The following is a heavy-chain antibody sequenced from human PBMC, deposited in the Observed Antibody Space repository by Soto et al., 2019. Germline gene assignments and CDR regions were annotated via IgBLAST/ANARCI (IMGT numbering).Heavy chain of an antibody. CDR2: ISAYNGNT. CDR1: GYTFTSYG. D-gene: IGHD3-9*01. V-gene: IGHV1-18*01. CDR3: AREPTYDILTGYPSFYYYYYGMDV. J-gene: IGHJ6*02. Sequence: ASVKVSCKASGYTFTSYGISWVRQAPGQGLEWMGWISAYNGNTNYAQKLQGRVTMTTDTSTSTAYMELRSLRSDDTAVYYCAREPTYDILTGYPSFYYYYYGMDVWGQGTTVTVSS.